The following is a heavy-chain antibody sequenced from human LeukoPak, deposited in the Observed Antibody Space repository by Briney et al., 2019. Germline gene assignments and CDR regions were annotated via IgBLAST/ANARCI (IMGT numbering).Heavy chain of an antibody. D-gene: IGHD3-22*01. V-gene: IGHV1-8*01. CDR1: GYTFTSYD. Sequence: GASVKVSCKASGYTFTSYDINWVRQATGQGLEWMGWMNPNSGNTGYAQKFQGRVTMTRNTSISTAYMELSSLRSEDTAMYYCAREGYHDSSGFYYYGMDVWGQGTTVTVSS. CDR3: AREGYHDSSGFYYYGMDV. CDR2: MNPNSGNT. J-gene: IGHJ6*02.